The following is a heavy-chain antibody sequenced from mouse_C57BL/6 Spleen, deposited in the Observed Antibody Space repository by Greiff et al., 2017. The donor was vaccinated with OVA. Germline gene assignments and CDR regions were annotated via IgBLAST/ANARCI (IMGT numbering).Heavy chain of an antibody. J-gene: IGHJ3*01. CDR2: INPNNGGT. Sequence: VQLQQSGPELVKPGASVKIPCKASGYTFTDYNMDWVKQSHGKSLEWIGDINPNNGGTIYNQKFKGKATLTVDKSSSTAYMELRSLTSEDTAVYYCATYYYVSSSWFAYWGQGTLVTVSA. CDR3: ATYYYVSSSWFAY. CDR1: GYTFTDYN. V-gene: IGHV1-18*01. D-gene: IGHD1-1*01.